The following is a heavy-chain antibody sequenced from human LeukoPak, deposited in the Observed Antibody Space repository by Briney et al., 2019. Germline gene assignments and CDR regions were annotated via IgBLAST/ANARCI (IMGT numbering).Heavy chain of an antibody. Sequence: SETLSLTCTVSGGSISSYYWSWIRQPPGKGLEWIGYIYYSGSTNYNPSLKSRVTISVDTSKNQFSLKLSSATAADTAVYYCARDYYDSSGYSASYFDYWGQGTLVTVSS. J-gene: IGHJ4*02. CDR2: IYYSGST. CDR3: ARDYYDSSGYSASYFDY. D-gene: IGHD3-22*01. CDR1: GGSISSYY. V-gene: IGHV4-59*01.